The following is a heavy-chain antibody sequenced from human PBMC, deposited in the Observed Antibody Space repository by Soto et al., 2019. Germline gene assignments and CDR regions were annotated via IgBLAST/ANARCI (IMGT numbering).Heavy chain of an antibody. CDR3: ARDPPATRHGMDV. Sequence: PGGSLRLSCAASGFTFSSYSMNWVRQAPGKGLEWVSYISSSSSTIYYADSVKGRFTISRDNAKNSLYLQMKSLRAEDTAVYYCARDPPATRHGMDVWGQGPTVTVAS. J-gene: IGHJ6*02. CDR2: ISSSSSTI. V-gene: IGHV3-48*01. CDR1: GFTFSSYS.